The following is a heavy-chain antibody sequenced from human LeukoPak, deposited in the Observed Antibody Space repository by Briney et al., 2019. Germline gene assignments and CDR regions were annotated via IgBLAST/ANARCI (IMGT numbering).Heavy chain of an antibody. Sequence: ASVKVSCKASGYTFTGYYMHWVRQAPGQGLEWMGRINPNSGGTNYAQKFQGRVTMTRDTSISTAYMELSRLRSDDTAVYYCARVEATIFGVDRDDYWGQGTVVTVSS. CDR1: GYTFTGYY. CDR3: ARVEATIFGVDRDDY. J-gene: IGHJ4*02. V-gene: IGHV1-2*06. CDR2: INPNSGGT. D-gene: IGHD3-3*01.